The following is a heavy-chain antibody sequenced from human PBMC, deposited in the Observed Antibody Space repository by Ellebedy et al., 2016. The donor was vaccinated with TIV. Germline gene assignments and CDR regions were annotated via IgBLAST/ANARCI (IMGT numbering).Heavy chain of an antibody. CDR3: VRERMPTPT. V-gene: IGHV3-66*01. D-gene: IGHD2-2*01. J-gene: IGHJ5*02. Sequence: GESLKISCAASGFSFSSNYMTWVRQAPGKGLEWVSVIYSGNNTHYADSVKGRFTISSDNFKNSVYLQMDRLIVEDTALYYCVRERMPTPTWGQGTLVTVAP. CDR1: GFSFSSNY. CDR2: IYSGNNT.